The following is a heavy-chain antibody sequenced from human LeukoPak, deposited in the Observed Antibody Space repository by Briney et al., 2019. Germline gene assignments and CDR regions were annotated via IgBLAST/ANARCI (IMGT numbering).Heavy chain of an antibody. D-gene: IGHD3-16*02. J-gene: IGHJ5*02. CDR3: ARFIDEIDNWFDP. Sequence: PSETLSLTCTVSGGSISSSSYYWGWIRQPLGKGLEWIGSIVSGSTYYNPSLKSRVTISADTSENQFSLKLSSVTAADTAVYYCARFIDEIDNWFDPWGQGTLVTVSS. V-gene: IGHV4-39*01. CDR2: IVSGST. CDR1: GGSISSSSYY.